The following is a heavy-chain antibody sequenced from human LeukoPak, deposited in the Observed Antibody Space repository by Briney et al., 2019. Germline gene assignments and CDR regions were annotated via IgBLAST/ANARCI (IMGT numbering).Heavy chain of an antibody. D-gene: IGHD6-19*01. CDR2: IYTSGST. J-gene: IGHJ4*02. V-gene: IGHV4-4*07. CDR3: ARGPVAGRRYYFDY. CDR1: GGSISSYY. Sequence: SPSETLSLTCTVSGGSISSYYWSWIRQPAGKGLEWIGRIYTSGSTNYNPSLKSRVTMSVDTSKNQFSLKLSSVTAADTAVYYCARGPVAGRRYYFDYWGQGTLVTVSS.